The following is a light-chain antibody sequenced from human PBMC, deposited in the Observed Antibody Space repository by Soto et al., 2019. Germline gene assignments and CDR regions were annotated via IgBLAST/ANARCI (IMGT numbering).Light chain of an antibody. CDR3: CSYGGSFYV. V-gene: IGLV2-11*01. J-gene: IGLJ1*01. CDR2: DVN. Sequence: QSVLTQPHSVSGSPGQSVAISCSGTSSEVGGYNYVSWYQQHPGKAPKLIIFDVNKRPSGVPDRFSGSKSGSTASLTISGLQAEDEADYYCCSYGGSFYVVGTGTKVTV. CDR1: SSEVGGYNY.